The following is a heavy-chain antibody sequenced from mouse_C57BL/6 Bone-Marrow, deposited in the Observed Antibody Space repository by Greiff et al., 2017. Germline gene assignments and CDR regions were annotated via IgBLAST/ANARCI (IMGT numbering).Heavy chain of an antibody. CDR1: GFTFSDYG. CDR3: ARLAPWFAY. V-gene: IGHV5-17*01. J-gene: IGHJ3*01. Sequence: EVHLLESGGGLVKPGGSLKLSCAASGFTFSDYGMHWVRQAPEKGLEWVASISSGSSTIYYADTVKGRFTISRDNAKTTLFLQMPRLRSEDTAMYYCARLAPWFAYWGQGTLVTVSA. CDR2: ISSGSSTI.